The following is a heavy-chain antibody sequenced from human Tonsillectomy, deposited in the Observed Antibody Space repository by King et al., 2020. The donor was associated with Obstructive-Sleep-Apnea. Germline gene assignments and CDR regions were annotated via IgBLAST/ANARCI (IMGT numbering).Heavy chain of an antibody. D-gene: IGHD3-10*01. V-gene: IGHV4-59*08. CDR3: ARSLHPSGSFYPNFDY. CDR2: ISNTGST. Sequence: VQLQESGPGLVKPSETLSLTCTVSVGSLSGFHWTWIRQPPGKGLEWIGFISNTGSTSYSPSLKSRVTISVYTSKNQFSLRLSSVTAADTAVYFCARSLHPSGSFYPNFDYWGQGTLVTVSS. CDR1: VGSLSGFH. J-gene: IGHJ4*02.